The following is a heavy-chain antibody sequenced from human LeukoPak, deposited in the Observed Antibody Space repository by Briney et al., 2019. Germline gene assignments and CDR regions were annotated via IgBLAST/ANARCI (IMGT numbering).Heavy chain of an antibody. V-gene: IGHV1-2*02. Sequence: GASVKVSCKASGYTFSDYYIHWLRQAPGQGLEWMGWIKPNGGVTNYARNFQGRITMTRDTSISTAFMELSSLRSDDTAVYYCARPSYCGAGCYYYFDYWGREPWSPSP. CDR2: IKPNGGVT. CDR3: ARPSYCGAGCYYYFDY. J-gene: IGHJ4*02. D-gene: IGHD2-21*02. CDR1: GYTFSDYY.